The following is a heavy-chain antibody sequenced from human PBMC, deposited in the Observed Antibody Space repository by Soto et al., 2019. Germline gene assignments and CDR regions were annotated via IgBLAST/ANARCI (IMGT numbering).Heavy chain of an antibody. V-gene: IGHV3-23*01. Sequence: GGSLRLSCTASGFTFSSYALSWVRLAPGKGLEWVSAISDSGGSAYYADSVKGRSTMSRDNSKNTLYLQMSGLRAEDTAVYYCAKDGCSRTSCYHFDYWGQGTVVTVSS. CDR1: GFTFSSYA. J-gene: IGHJ4*02. D-gene: IGHD2-2*01. CDR2: ISDSGGSA. CDR3: AKDGCSRTSCYHFDY.